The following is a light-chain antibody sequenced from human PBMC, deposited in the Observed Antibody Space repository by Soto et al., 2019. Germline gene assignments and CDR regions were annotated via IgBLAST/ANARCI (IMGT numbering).Light chain of an antibody. J-gene: IGKJ1*01. V-gene: IGKV1-8*01. Sequence: AIRMTQSPSSFSASTGDRVTITCRASQGISSYLAWYQQKPGKAPKLLIYAASTLQSGVPSRFSGSGSGTDFTLTISWLQSEDLATYYCEQYYSYPWTFGQGTQVEIK. CDR1: QGISSY. CDR3: EQYYSYPWT. CDR2: AAS.